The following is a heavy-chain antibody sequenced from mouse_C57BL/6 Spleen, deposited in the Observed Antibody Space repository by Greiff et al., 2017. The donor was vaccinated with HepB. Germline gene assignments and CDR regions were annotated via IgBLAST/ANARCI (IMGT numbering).Heavy chain of an antibody. CDR3: ARRYYYGSSYVGWFAY. CDR2: IDPSDSYT. D-gene: IGHD1-1*01. J-gene: IGHJ3*01. CDR1: GYTFTSYW. V-gene: IGHV1-50*01. Sequence: QVQLKQPGAELVKPGASVKLSCKASGYTFTSYWMQWVKQRPGQGLEWIGEIDPSDSYTNYNQKFKGKATLTVDTSSSTAYMQLSSLTSEDSAVYYCARRYYYGSSYVGWFAYWGQGTLVTVSA.